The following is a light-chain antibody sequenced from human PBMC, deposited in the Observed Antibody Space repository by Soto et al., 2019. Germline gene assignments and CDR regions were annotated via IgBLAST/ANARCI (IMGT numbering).Light chain of an antibody. CDR2: WAA. CDR3: QQYSSTPPT. Sequence: DIVMTQSPDSLAVSLGERATINCKSSQSVLYSSNNKNYLAWYQQKPGQPPKLLIYWAANRESVVPDRFSGSGSGTEFTLTISSLQAEDVAVYYCQQYSSTPPTFGGGTKVGIK. CDR1: QSVLYSSNNKNY. J-gene: IGKJ4*01. V-gene: IGKV4-1*01.